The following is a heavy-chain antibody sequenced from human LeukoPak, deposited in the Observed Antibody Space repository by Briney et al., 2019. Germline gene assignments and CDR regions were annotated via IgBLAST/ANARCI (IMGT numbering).Heavy chain of an antibody. V-gene: IGHV1-2*02. CDR2: INPNSGGT. CDR1: GYTFTDYY. D-gene: IGHD6-19*01. J-gene: IGHJ4*02. CDR3: ARDPHEFSSGWSHFDY. Sequence: GASVKVSCKASGYTFTDYYLHWVRQAPGQGLEWMGWINPNSGGTNYAQKLRGRVTMTTDTSTSTAYMELRSLRSDDTAVYYCARDPHEFSSGWSHFDYWGQGTLVTVSS.